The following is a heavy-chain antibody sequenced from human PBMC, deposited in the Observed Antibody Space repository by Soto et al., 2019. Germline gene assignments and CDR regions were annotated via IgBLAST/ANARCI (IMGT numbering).Heavy chain of an antibody. CDR1: GFTFSVSA. D-gene: IGHD2-2*01. J-gene: IGHJ6*02. Sequence: QVQVVESGGGVVQPGTSLRLSCAASGFTFSVSAIHWVRQAPGKGLEWVAVISSDGSHQYYADSVRGRFTISRDNTKNTLYLQMNSLRAEDTAVYYCARPYCRSTRCYLYYYGMDVWGQGTTVTVSS. CDR2: ISSDGSHQ. V-gene: IGHV3-30-3*01. CDR3: ARPYCRSTRCYLYYYGMDV.